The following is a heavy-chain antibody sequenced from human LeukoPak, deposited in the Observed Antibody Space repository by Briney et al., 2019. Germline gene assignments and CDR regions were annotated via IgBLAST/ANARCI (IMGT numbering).Heavy chain of an antibody. CDR3: AKSSYYDFWSGYGDY. D-gene: IGHD3-3*01. Sequence: GGSLRLSCAASGLTFSSYGMHWVRQAPGKGLEWVAVIWYDGSNKYYADSVKGRFTISRDNSKNTLYLQMNSLRAEDTAVYYCAKSSYYDFWSGYGDYWGQGTLVTVSS. V-gene: IGHV3-33*06. CDR1: GLTFSSYG. CDR2: IWYDGSNK. J-gene: IGHJ4*02.